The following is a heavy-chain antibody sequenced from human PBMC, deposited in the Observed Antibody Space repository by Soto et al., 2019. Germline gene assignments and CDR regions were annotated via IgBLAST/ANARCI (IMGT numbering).Heavy chain of an antibody. D-gene: IGHD1-26*01. J-gene: IGHJ4*02. Sequence: PAESLRLSCAVSGFIFSSYSMNWVRQAPGKGLEWVSSIGTSGSYIYDTDSVKGRFTISRDNTKDSLYLQMNSLRAEDTAIYYCARGSAFIGLDYWGQGT. CDR2: IGTSGSYI. V-gene: IGHV3-21*01. CDR3: ARGSAFIGLDY. CDR1: GFIFSSYS.